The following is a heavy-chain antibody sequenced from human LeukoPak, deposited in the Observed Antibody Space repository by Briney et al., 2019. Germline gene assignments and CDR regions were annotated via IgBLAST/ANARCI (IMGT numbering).Heavy chain of an antibody. CDR1: GGSLISSNW. CDR2: IYHSGST. Sequence: SGALSLTSAVSGGSLISSNWWSWVRQPPGKGLEWIGEIYHSGSTNYNPSLKSRVTISVDKSKNQFSLKLSSVTAADTAVYYCARDPDGYSGYLRGYYYYGIDVWGKGTTVTVSS. V-gene: IGHV4-4*02. J-gene: IGHJ6*04. D-gene: IGHD5-12*01. CDR3: ARDPDGYSGYLRGYYYYGIDV.